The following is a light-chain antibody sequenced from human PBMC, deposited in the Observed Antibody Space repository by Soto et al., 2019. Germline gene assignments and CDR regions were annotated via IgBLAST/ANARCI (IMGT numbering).Light chain of an antibody. Sequence: DIQMTQSPSTLSASVGDRVTITCRASQSIDRWLAWYQQKPGKAPKVLIWDATTLHRGVPSRFSGSGAGTDFTLTITSLQPEDFATYYCQQSYNTPPYTFGQGTRLEIK. V-gene: IGKV1-39*01. J-gene: IGKJ2*01. CDR3: QQSYNTPPYT. CDR2: DAT. CDR1: QSIDRW.